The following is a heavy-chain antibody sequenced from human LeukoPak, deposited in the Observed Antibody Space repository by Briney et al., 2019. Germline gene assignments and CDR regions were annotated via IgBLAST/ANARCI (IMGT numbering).Heavy chain of an antibody. J-gene: IGHJ4*02. CDR1: GFTISLHW. CDR3: ARDQSSGGFE. D-gene: IGHD2-15*01. V-gene: IGHV3-7*04. CDR2: IKQDGSEK. Sequence: GGSLRLSCAASGFTISLHWMSWVRQAPGKGLEWVANIKQDGSEKNYVDSVKGRFTISRDNAKNSLYLQMNGLRAEDTAVYYCARDQSSGGFEWGQGTLVTVSS.